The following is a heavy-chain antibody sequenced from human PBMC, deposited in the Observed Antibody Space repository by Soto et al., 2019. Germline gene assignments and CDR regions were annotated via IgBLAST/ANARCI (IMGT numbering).Heavy chain of an antibody. CDR3: ARQIPYYDILTGPRKFDY. CDR2: IYPGDSDT. D-gene: IGHD3-9*01. CDR1: GYSFTSYW. V-gene: IGHV5-51*01. Sequence: LKISCKGSGYSFTSYWIGWVRQMPGKGLEWMGIIYPGDSDTRYSPSFQGQVTISADKSISTAYLQWSSLKASDTAMYYCARQIPYYDILTGPRKFDYWGQGTLVTVSS. J-gene: IGHJ4*02.